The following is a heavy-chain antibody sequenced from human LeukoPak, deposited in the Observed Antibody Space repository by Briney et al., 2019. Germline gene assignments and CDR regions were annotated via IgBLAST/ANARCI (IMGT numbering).Heavy chain of an antibody. J-gene: IGHJ4*02. CDR2: IFHSGST. Sequence: KPSGTLSLTCAVSGGSISSSNWWSWVRQPPGRWLEWIGEIFHSGSTHYNPSLKSRVTISVDKSKNQLSLKLSSVAAADTAVYYCARAYNWNRFDYWGQGTLVTVSS. V-gene: IGHV4-4*02. CDR1: GGSISSSNW. CDR3: ARAYNWNRFDY. D-gene: IGHD1-1*01.